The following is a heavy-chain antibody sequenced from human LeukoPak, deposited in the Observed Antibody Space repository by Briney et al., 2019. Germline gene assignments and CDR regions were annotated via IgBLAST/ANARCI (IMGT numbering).Heavy chain of an antibody. CDR1: GGTFSSCA. CDR2: IIPIFGTA. J-gene: IGHJ4*02. CDR3: ARGPPHYDYVWGSYLDY. V-gene: IGHV1-69*05. Sequence: GASVKVSCKASGGTFSSCAISWVRQATGQGLEWMGGIIPIFGTANYAQKFQGRVTITTDESTSTAYMELSSLRPEDTAVYYCARGPPHYDYVWGSYLDYWGQGTLVTVSS. D-gene: IGHD3-16*02.